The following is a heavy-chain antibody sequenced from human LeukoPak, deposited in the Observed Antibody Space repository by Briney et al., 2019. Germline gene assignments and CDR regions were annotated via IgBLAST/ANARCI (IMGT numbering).Heavy chain of an antibody. CDR2: ISWNSGSI. D-gene: IGHD4-11*01. CDR1: GFTFDDYA. V-gene: IGHV3-9*03. CDR3: AKGPYSNHDHWYFDL. J-gene: IGHJ2*01. Sequence: GGSLRLSCAASGFTFDDYAMHWVRQAPGKGLEWVSGISWNSGSIGYADSVKGRFTISRDNAKNSLYLQMNSLRTEDMALYYCAKGPYSNHDHWYFDLWGRGTLVTVSS.